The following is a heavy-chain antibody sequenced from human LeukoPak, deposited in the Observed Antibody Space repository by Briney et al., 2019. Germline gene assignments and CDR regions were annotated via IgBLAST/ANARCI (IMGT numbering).Heavy chain of an antibody. CDR2: ISWSSGNI. D-gene: IGHD2-15*01. CDR1: GFTFDDYA. J-gene: IGHJ3*02. V-gene: IGHV3-9*01. Sequence: GGSLRLSCAASGFTFDDYAMHWVRQAPGKGLEWVSGISWSSGNIGYADSVKGRFTISRDNSKNTLYLQMNSLRAEDTAVYYCASTRTGGFSWYAFDIWGQGTMVTVSS. CDR3: ASTRTGGFSWYAFDI.